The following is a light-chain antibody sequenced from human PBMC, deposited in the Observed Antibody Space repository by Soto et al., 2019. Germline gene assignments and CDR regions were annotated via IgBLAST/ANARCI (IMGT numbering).Light chain of an antibody. J-gene: IGLJ1*01. V-gene: IGLV2-14*01. CDR1: SSDVGGYNY. CDR2: DVS. Sequence: QSALPQPASVSGSTGQSSTISCTGTSSDVGGYNYVSWYQQHPGKAPKLMIYDVSNRPSGVSNRFSGSKSGNTASLTISWRQYDDEADYYGSSDTSRSTIYSFGTG. CDR3: SSDTSRSTIYS.